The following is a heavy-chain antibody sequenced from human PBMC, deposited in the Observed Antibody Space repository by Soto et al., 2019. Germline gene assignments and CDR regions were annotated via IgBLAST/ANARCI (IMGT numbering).Heavy chain of an antibody. CDR3: AMESCISTSCYRDY. Sequence: QVQLVQSGAEVKKPGSSVKVSCTASGGTFSSYTISWVRQAPGQGLEWMGRIIPILGIANYAQKFQGRVTITADKSTSTAYMELSSLRSEDTAVYYCAMESCISTSCYRDYWGQGTLVTVSS. V-gene: IGHV1-69*02. J-gene: IGHJ4*02. CDR1: GGTFSSYT. CDR2: IIPILGIA. D-gene: IGHD2-2*02.